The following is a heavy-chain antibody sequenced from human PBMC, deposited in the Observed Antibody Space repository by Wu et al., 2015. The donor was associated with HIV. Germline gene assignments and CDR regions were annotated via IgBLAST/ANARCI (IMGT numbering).Heavy chain of an antibody. D-gene: IGHD2-15*01. Sequence: QVQLVQSGAEVKKPGSSVKVSCKASGGTFSSYAISWVRQAPGQGLEWMGRIIPIYRTTNYAQSFHGRVTITADEFTSTAYLELSSLRSEDTALYFCARDEALRMVAATAPFDSWGQGTLITVAS. CDR1: GGTFSSYA. CDR2: IIPIYRTT. V-gene: IGHV1-69*13. CDR3: ARDEALRMVAATAPFDS. J-gene: IGHJ4*02.